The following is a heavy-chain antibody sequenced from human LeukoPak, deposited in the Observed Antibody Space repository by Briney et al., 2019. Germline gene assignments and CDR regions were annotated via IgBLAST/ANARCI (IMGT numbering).Heavy chain of an antibody. CDR3: ARDVAQYYYDSSGYYA. D-gene: IGHD3-22*01. J-gene: IGHJ5*02. CDR1: GFTFISYG. CDR2: IWYDGSNK. V-gene: IGHV3-33*01. Sequence: GGALRLSFAASGFTFISYGRHWLGQAPGKGLEGVAVIWYDGSNKYYADSVKGRFTISRDNSKNTLYLQMNSLRAEDTAVYYCARDVAQYYYDSSGYYAWGQGTLVTVSS.